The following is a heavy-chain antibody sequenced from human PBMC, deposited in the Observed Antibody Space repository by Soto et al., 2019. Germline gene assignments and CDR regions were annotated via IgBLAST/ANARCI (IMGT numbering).Heavy chain of an antibody. CDR1: GFTFSSYG. V-gene: IGHV3-33*01. D-gene: IGHD3-10*01. CDR2: IWYDGSNK. Sequence: PGGSLGLSCAASGFTFSSYGMHWVRQAPGKGLEWVAVIWYDGSNKYYADSVKGRFTISRENSKNTLYLQMNSLRAEDTAVYYCARAGMVDHYYGSGSYYQHWGQGTMVTVSS. J-gene: IGHJ1*01. CDR3: ARAGMVDHYYGSGSYYQH.